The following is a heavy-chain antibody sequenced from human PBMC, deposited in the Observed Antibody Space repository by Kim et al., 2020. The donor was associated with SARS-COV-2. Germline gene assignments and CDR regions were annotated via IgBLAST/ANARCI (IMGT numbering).Heavy chain of an antibody. CDR3: AKYCAGTSCYQGLDY. CDR2: MTGDGGT. Sequence: GGSLRLSCATSGFTFTNYVMNWVRQAPGKGLEWVSTMTGDGGTYYADSVRGRFTISRDNSKNTRYLQMSSLRAEDTAVYYCAKYCAGTSCYQGLDYWCRG. CDR1: GFTFTNYV. J-gene: IGHJ4*02. V-gene: IGHV3-23*01. D-gene: IGHD2-15*01.